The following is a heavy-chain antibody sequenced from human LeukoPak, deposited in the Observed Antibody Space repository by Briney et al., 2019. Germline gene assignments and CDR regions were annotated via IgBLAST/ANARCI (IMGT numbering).Heavy chain of an antibody. J-gene: IGHJ4*02. CDR3: AKDTGTYQLLYVFDY. V-gene: IGHV3-9*01. CDR1: GFTFDDYA. Sequence: PGRSLRLSCAASGFTFDDYAMRWVRQAPAKGLEWVSGISWNSGSIGYADSVKGRFTISRDNAKNSLYLQMNSLRAEDTALYYCAKDTGTYQLLYVFDYWGQGTLVTVSS. D-gene: IGHD2-2*02. CDR2: ISWNSGSI.